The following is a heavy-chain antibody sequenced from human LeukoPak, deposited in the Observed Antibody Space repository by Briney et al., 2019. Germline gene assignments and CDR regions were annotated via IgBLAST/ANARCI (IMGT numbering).Heavy chain of an antibody. Sequence: SETLSLTCTVSGGSIFSYYWSWIRQPPGKGLEWIGYIYYSGSTNYNPSLKSRVTISVDTSKNQCSLKLSSVTAADTAVYYCARLVLGATAYFDYWGQGTLVTVPS. CDR3: ARLVLGATAYFDY. CDR1: GGSIFSYY. D-gene: IGHD1-26*01. J-gene: IGHJ4*02. V-gene: IGHV4-59*08. CDR2: IYYSGST.